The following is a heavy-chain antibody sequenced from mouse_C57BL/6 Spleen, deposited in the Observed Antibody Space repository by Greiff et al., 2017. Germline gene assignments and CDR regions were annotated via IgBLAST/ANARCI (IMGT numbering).Heavy chain of an antibody. D-gene: IGHD1-1*02. CDR1: GYTFTSYW. J-gene: IGHJ3*01. Sequence: QVQLQQPGAELVMPGASVKLSCKASGYTFTSYWMHWVKQRPGQGIEWIGEIDPSDSYTNYNQKFKGKSTLTVDKSSSTAYMQLSSLTSEDSAVYYCAGGDFAYWGHETLVTVSA. CDR3: AGGDFAY. V-gene: IGHV1-69*01. CDR2: IDPSDSYT.